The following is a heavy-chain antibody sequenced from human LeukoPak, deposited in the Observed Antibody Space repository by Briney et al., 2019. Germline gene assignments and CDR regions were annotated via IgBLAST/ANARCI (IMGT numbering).Heavy chain of an antibody. J-gene: IGHJ4*02. D-gene: IGHD3-16*01. CDR3: AKDAQICFDDRAALEH. CDR1: GFTFSHYG. Sequence: GGSLRLSCAASGFTFSHYGMHWVRQAPGKGLEWVADIWSDGTNQYYADSVRGRFTISRDNFKKTVSLQMNSLRAEDTGVYYCAKDAQICFDDRAALEHWGQGSLVTVSS. V-gene: IGHV3-33*06. CDR2: IWSDGTNQ.